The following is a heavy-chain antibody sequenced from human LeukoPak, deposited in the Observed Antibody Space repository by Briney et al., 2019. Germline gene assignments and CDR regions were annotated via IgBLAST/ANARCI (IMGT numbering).Heavy chain of an antibody. V-gene: IGHV1-2*02. CDR1: GYTFTGYY. Sequence: ASVKVSCKASGYTFTGYYMHWVRQAPGQGLEWMEWINPNSGGTNYAQKFQGRVTMTRDTSISTAYMELSRLRSDDTAVYYCAREGGATFWFDPWGQGTLVTVSS. J-gene: IGHJ5*02. CDR2: INPNSGGT. CDR3: AREGGATFWFDP. D-gene: IGHD1-26*01.